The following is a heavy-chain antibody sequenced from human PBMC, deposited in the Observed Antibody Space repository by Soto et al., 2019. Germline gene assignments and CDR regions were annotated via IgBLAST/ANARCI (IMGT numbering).Heavy chain of an antibody. V-gene: IGHV3-21*01. CDR3: ASVSSIAARAHY. CDR1: GFTFSRYS. Sequence: ESGGGLVKPGGSLRLSCAASGFTFSRYSMNWVRQAPGKGLEWVSSISSSSSYIYYADSVKGRFTISRDNAKNSLYLQMNSLRAEDTAVYYCASVSSIAARAHYWGQGTLVTVSS. D-gene: IGHD6-6*01. CDR2: ISSSSSYI. J-gene: IGHJ4*02.